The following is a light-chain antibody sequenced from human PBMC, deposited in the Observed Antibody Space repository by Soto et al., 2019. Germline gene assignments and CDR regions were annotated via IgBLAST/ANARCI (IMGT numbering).Light chain of an antibody. J-gene: IGLJ1*01. V-gene: IGLV1-51*01. Sequence: QLVLTQPPSVSAAPGQRVTISCSGTSTNIGDNYVSWYQHLPGTAPKLVVYDNDRRPSELPGRFSGYTSGTSATLVITGLQTGDEADYYCGTWDDSLVSYVFGTGTKLTVL. CDR2: DND. CDR1: STNIGDNY. CDR3: GTWDDSLVSYV.